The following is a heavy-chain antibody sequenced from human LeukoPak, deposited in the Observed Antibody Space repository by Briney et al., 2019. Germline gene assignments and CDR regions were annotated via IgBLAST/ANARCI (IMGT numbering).Heavy chain of an antibody. Sequence: KTSETLSLTCAVYGGSFSGYYWSWIRQPPGKGLEWIGEINHSGSTNYNPSLKSRVTISVDTSKNQFSLKLSSVTAADTAVYYCARELPYTRRLDYWGQGTLVTVSS. CDR3: ARELPYTRRLDY. V-gene: IGHV4-34*01. J-gene: IGHJ4*02. CDR1: GGSFSGYY. D-gene: IGHD5-24*01. CDR2: INHSGST.